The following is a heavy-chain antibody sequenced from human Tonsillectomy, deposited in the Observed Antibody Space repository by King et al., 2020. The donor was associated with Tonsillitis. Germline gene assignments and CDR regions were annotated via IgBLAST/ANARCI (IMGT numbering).Heavy chain of an antibody. V-gene: IGHV3-23*04. D-gene: IGHD2-15*01. CDR3: AKDLLQCSGGSCYNAFDI. Sequence: VQLVESGGGLVQPGGSLRLSCAVSGFTFRSYAMSWVRQAPGKGLEWVSGISGSGSSTYYADSVKGRFSISRDNSKNTLYVEMNKLSVEDTAVYYCAKDLLQCSGGSCYNAFDIWGQGTMVTVSS. CDR1: GFTFRSYA. CDR2: ISGSGSST. J-gene: IGHJ3*02.